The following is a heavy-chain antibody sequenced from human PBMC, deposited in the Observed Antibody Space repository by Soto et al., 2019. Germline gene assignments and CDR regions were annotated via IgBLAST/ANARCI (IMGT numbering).Heavy chain of an antibody. D-gene: IGHD6-19*01. J-gene: IGHJ4*02. CDR2: IFDSGTT. Sequence: QVQLQESGRGLVKPSQTLSLTCTVSGGSISSGGYYWSWLRQHPGKGLEWIGYIFDSGTTYYNPSLKSRVTISVDPSKSQFSLRLTSVTATDTAVYYCASQASGWYPDYWGQGTLVTVSS. V-gene: IGHV4-31*03. CDR3: ASQASGWYPDY. CDR1: GGSISSGGYY.